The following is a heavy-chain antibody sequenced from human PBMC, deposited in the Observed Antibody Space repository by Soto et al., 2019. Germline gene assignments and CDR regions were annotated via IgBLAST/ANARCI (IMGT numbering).Heavy chain of an antibody. CDR3: TTDPDFGSGPNPYYSYMDV. CDR1: GFTFSNAW. D-gene: IGHD3-3*01. CDR2: IKSKTDGGTT. Sequence: GSLRLSCAASGFTFSNAWMSWVRQAPGKGLEWVGRIKSKTDGGTTDYAAPVKGRFTISRDDSKNTLYLQMNSLKTEDTAVYNCTTDPDFGSGPNPYYSYMDVWGKGTTVTVSS. J-gene: IGHJ6*03. V-gene: IGHV3-15*01.